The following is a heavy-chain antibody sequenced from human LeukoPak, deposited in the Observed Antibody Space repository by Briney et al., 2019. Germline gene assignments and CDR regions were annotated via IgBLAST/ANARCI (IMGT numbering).Heavy chain of an antibody. CDR1: GGTFSSYA. Sequence: SVKVSCKASGGTFSSYAISWVRQAPGQGLEWMGGIIPIFGTANYAQKFQGRVTITTDESTSTAYMELSSLRSEDTAVCYCARGYGYREYYYMDVWGKGTTVTVSS. D-gene: IGHD5-18*01. J-gene: IGHJ6*03. CDR3: ARGYGYREYYYMDV. V-gene: IGHV1-69*05. CDR2: IIPIFGTA.